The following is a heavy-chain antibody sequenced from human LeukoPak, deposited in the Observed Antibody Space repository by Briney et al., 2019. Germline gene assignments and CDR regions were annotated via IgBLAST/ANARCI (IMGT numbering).Heavy chain of an antibody. V-gene: IGHV4-59*01. D-gene: IGHD5-24*01. CDR1: GGSISSYY. CDR3: ASKVRRDGYNLAIDY. J-gene: IGHJ4*02. Sequence: PSETLSLTCTVSGGSISSYYWSWIRQPPGKGLEWIGYIYYSGSTNYNPSLKSRVTISVDTSKNQFSLKLSSVTAADTAVYYCASKVRRDGYNLAIDYWGQGTLVTVFS. CDR2: IYYSGST.